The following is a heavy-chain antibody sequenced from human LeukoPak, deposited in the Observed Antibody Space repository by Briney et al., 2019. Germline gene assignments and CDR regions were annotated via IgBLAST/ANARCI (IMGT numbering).Heavy chain of an antibody. CDR3: ARGDWQYSNNWSNWFDP. J-gene: IGHJ5*02. Sequence: SQTLSLTCTVSGGSISSGNYYWSWIRQPAGKGLEWIGRIYTSGSTDYNPSVKSRVTISVDTSKNQFSLKLSSVTAADTAVYYCARGDWQYSNNWSNWFDPWGQGTLVTVSS. CDR1: GGSISSGNYY. D-gene: IGHD6-13*01. CDR2: IYTSGST. V-gene: IGHV4-61*02.